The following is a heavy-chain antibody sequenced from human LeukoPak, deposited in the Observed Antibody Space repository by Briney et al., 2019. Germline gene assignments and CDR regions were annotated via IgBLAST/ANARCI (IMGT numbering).Heavy chain of an antibody. CDR1: GYTLTEFS. D-gene: IGHD3-22*01. V-gene: IGHV1-24*01. J-gene: IGHJ4*02. CDR2: FDPEDGET. Sequence: ASVKVSCKASGYTLTEFSMHWVRQAPGKGLGWMGGFDPEDGETIYAQELQGRVTMTKDTSTDTAYMELSSLRSEDTAVYYCATWYYYDSSDYYLADYWGQGTLVTVSS. CDR3: ATWYYYDSSDYYLADY.